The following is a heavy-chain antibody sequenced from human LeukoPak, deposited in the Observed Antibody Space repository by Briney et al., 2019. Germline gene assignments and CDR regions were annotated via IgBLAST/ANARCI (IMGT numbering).Heavy chain of an antibody. J-gene: IGHJ3*02. CDR1: GYTLTELS. D-gene: IGHD3-10*01. CDR3: ATMVRGVDDAFDI. CDR2: FDPEDGET. V-gene: IGHV1-24*01. Sequence: GASVKVSCKVSGYTLTELSMHWVRQAPGKGLEWMGGFDPEDGETIYAQKFQGRVTMTEDTFTDTAYMELSSLRSEDTAVYYCATMVRGVDDAFDIWGQGTMVTVSS.